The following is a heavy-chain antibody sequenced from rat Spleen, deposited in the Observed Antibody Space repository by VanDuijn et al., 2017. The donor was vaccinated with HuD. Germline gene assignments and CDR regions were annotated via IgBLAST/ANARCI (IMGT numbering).Heavy chain of an antibody. J-gene: IGHJ2*01. Sequence: QVQLMESGPGLVQPSETLSLTCTVSGFSLTSYNVHWVRQPPGKGLEWMGVMWSGGSTDYNSALKSRLSISRDTSKSQVFLKMNSLQTDETAIYFCTRDFGDYWGQGVMVTVSS. CDR1: GFSLTSYN. V-gene: IGHV2-45*01. CDR2: MWSGGST. CDR3: TRDFGDY. D-gene: IGHD4-3*01.